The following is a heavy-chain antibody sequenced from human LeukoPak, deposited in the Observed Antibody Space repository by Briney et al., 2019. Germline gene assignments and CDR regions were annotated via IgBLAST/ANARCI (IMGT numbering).Heavy chain of an antibody. J-gene: IGHJ5*02. Sequence: PSETLSVTCAVSGYSISSGYYWGWSRQPPGKGLEWVGSIYHSGSTYYNPSLKGRATISVDTSKNQLSLKLNSVTAADTAVYYCARQGGSYYGNWFDPWGQGTLVTVSS. CDR3: ARQGGSYYGNWFDP. D-gene: IGHD1-26*01. CDR1: GYSISSGYY. V-gene: IGHV4-38-2*01. CDR2: IYHSGST.